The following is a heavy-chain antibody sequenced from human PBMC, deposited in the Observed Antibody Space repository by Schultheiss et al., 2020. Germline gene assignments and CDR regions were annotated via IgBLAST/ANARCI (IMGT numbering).Heavy chain of an antibody. J-gene: IGHJ6*03. CDR1: GFTFSDYY. D-gene: IGHD3-3*01. V-gene: IGHV3-66*01. CDR2: IYTDGST. CDR3: ARDQRQYDFWSGYSYYYMDV. Sequence: GGSLKLSCAASGFTFSDYYMTWIRQSPGKGLEWVSVIYTDGSTYYADSVKGRFTISRDNAKNTLYLQMNSLRAEDTAVYYCARDQRQYDFWSGYSYYYMDVWGKGTTVTVSS.